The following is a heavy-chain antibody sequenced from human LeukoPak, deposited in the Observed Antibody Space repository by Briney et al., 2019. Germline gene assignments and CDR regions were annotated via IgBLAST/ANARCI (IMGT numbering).Heavy chain of an antibody. CDR1: GFTFSSYW. Sequence: GGSLRLSCAASGFTFSSYWMHWVRRAPGKGLVWVSRINSDGSSTSYADSVKGRFTISRDNAKNTLYLQMNSLRAEDTAVYYCARDHGDGYNPVDYWGQGTLVTVSS. V-gene: IGHV3-74*01. CDR3: ARDHGDGYNPVDY. CDR2: INSDGSST. D-gene: IGHD5-24*01. J-gene: IGHJ4*02.